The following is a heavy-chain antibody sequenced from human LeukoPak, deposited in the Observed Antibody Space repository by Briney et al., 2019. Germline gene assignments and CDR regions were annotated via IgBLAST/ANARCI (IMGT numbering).Heavy chain of an antibody. CDR2: INPNSGGT. CDR1: GYTFTGYY. CDR3: ARVLSGYNLNYYYYYMDV. J-gene: IGHJ6*03. Sequence: GASVKVSCKASGYTFTGYYMHWVRQAPGQGLEWMGWINPNSGGTNYAQKFQGRVTMTRDTSISTAYMELSRLRSDDTAVYYCARVLSGYNLNYYYYYMDVWGKGTTVTISS. V-gene: IGHV1-2*02. D-gene: IGHD1-1*01.